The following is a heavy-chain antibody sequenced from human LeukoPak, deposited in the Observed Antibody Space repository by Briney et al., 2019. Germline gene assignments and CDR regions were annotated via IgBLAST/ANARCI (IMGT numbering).Heavy chain of an antibody. CDR1: GFTFNSYS. CDR3: ARGEYCSGGSCYSAAFDI. CDR2: INLSGSTI. Sequence: GGSLRLSCGASGFTFNSYSMNWVRQAPGKGLEWISYINLSGSTIYYADSVKGRFTISRDNAKNTLYLQMNSLRAEDTAVYYCARGEYCSGGSCYSAAFDIWGQGTMVTVSS. J-gene: IGHJ3*02. V-gene: IGHV3-48*04. D-gene: IGHD2-15*01.